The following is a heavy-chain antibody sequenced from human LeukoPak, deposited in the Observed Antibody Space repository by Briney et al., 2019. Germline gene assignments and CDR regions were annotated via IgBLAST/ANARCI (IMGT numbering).Heavy chain of an antibody. V-gene: IGHV3-66*01. CDR3: AKNDYYGSGSYLWWSCYYFDY. CDR2: IFRGGST. CDR1: GFTFSSDG. D-gene: IGHD3-10*01. Sequence: GVSLRLSCSASGFTFSSDGMSWVRQAPGKGLEWVSVIFRGGSTYYADSVKGRFTISRDNSKNTLYLQMNSLRAEDTAVYYCAKNDYYGSGSYLWWSCYYFDYWGQGTLVTVSS. J-gene: IGHJ4*02.